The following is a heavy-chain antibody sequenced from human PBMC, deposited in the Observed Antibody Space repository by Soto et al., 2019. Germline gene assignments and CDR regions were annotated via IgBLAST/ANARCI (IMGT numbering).Heavy chain of an antibody. CDR1: GFSFSSYW. CDR3: TRLGGGHYFDS. V-gene: IGHV3-74*01. CDR2: IDNEGTGT. Sequence: EVQLVESGGGLVQPGGSLRLSCAASGFSFSSYWMHWVRQAPEKGLEWVSRIDNEGTGTSYADSVRGRFTFSGDNAKNTLYLQMSSLRPEDTAVYYCTRLGGGHYFDSWGRGTLVTVSS. D-gene: IGHD2-15*01. J-gene: IGHJ4*02.